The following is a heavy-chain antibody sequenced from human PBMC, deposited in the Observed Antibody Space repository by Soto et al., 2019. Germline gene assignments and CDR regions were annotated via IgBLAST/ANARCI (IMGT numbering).Heavy chain of an antibody. CDR3: ARMKLARLDH. J-gene: IGHJ4*02. CDR1: GVSFNSYG. V-gene: IGHV1-69*09. CDR2: INPASQLR. Sequence: QVQLLQSGTEVKRPGSSVKVSCRASGVSFNSYGFAWVRQAPGRGLEWVGKINPASQLRNYQQSLQGRVTITADTSTRTDYMELSGLTSEDTAVYYCARMKLARLDHWGQGTRVTVS.